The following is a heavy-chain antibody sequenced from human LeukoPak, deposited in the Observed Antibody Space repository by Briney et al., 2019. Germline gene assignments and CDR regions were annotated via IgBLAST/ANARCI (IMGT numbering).Heavy chain of an antibody. J-gene: IGHJ4*02. CDR3: ARAEAIDY. CDR1: GYIFTAYY. V-gene: IGHV1-2*02. CDR2: INPNSGDT. Sequence: GTSVKVSCKASGYIFTAYYMHWVRQAPGQGLEWMGWINPNSGDTKYAQKFQGRVTMTRDTSTSTADLELKSLIYDDTVVYYCARAEAIDYWGQGTLVTVSS.